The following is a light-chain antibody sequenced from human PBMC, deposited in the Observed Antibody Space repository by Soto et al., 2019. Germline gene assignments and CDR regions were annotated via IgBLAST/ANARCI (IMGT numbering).Light chain of an antibody. CDR3: KQYGGSPLT. CDR2: GVS. CDR1: QSVSSSS. J-gene: IGKJ4*01. Sequence: EIVLTQSPGTLSLSPGDSATLSCRASQSVSSSSLAWYQQKPGQAPRLLFFGVSNRAAGVPDRFGGSGSGTDFPLTISRLKPEDFAGYYCKQYGGSPLTFGGGTKVEIK. V-gene: IGKV3-20*01.